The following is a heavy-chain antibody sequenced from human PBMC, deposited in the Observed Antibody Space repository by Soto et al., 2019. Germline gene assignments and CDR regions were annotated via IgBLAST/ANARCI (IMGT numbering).Heavy chain of an antibody. Sequence: EVQVGESGGGLAQPAGSLRLSWAVSGFTLSHHHMDWVRQPPGKGLEWVGRSRKKADSYTAEYPASVKGRFTISRAESNNSLYLQMNGLKTEDTVVYFCARDYRDFWGQGTLVTVSS. CDR3: ARDYRDF. J-gene: IGHJ4*02. D-gene: IGHD4-17*01. V-gene: IGHV3-72*01. CDR2: SRKKADSYTA. CDR1: GFTLSHHH.